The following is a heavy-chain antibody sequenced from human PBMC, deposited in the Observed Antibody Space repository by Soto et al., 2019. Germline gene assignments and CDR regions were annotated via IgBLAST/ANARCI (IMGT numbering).Heavy chain of an antibody. CDR3: AREGTTVTTEAPHYYYYYGMDV. CDR2: ISSSSSTI. CDR1: GFTFSSYS. D-gene: IGHD4-17*01. Sequence: GESLKISCAASGFTFSSYSMNWVRQAPGKGLEWVSYISSSSSTIYYADSVKGRFTISRDNAKNSLYLQMNSLRDEDTAVYYCAREGTTVTTEAPHYYYYYGMDVWGQGTTVTVSS. V-gene: IGHV3-48*02. J-gene: IGHJ6*02.